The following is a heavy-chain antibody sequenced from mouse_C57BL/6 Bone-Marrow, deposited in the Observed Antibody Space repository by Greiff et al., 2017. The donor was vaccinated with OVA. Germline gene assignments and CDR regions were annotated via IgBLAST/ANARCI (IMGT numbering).Heavy chain of an antibody. CDR2: IYPGDGDT. CDR3: ARRGTAQAFYYFDY. Sequence: VKLQESGPELVKPGASVKISCKASGYAFSSSWMNWVKQRPGKGLEWIGRIYPGDGDTNYNGKFKGKATLTADKSSSTAYMQLSSLTSEDSAVYFCARRGTAQAFYYFDYWGQGTTLTVSS. J-gene: IGHJ2*01. V-gene: IGHV1-82*01. D-gene: IGHD3-2*02. CDR1: GYAFSSSW.